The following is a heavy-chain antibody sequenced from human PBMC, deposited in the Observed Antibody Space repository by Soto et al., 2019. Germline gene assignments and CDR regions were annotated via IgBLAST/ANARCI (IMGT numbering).Heavy chain of an antibody. Sequence: QITLKESGPTLVKPTQTLTLTCTFSGFSLTTSGVGVGWIRQPPGKALEWLALIYWDDDKRYSPSLKSRLTITKDTSKNHVVLIMIHMGPVDTATYYCAHSLVADWFDPWGQGTLVTVSS. CDR2: IYWDDDK. V-gene: IGHV2-5*02. J-gene: IGHJ5*02. CDR3: AHSLVADWFDP. CDR1: GFSLTTSGVG. D-gene: IGHD2-8*02.